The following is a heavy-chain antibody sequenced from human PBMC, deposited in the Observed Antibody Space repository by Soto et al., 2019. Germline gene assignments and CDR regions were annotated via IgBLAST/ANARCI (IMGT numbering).Heavy chain of an antibody. D-gene: IGHD3-10*01. CDR3: ARDPALLWFGESLRGMDV. CDR1: GFTFSSYG. V-gene: IGHV3-33*01. Sequence: QVQLVESGGGVVQPGRSLRLSCAASGFTFSSYGMHWVRQAPGKGLEWVAVIWYDGSNKYYADSVKGRFTISRDNSKNALYLRMNRLRDEDTAVYYCARDPALLWFGESLRGMDVWGKGTTVTVSS. CDR2: IWYDGSNK. J-gene: IGHJ6*04.